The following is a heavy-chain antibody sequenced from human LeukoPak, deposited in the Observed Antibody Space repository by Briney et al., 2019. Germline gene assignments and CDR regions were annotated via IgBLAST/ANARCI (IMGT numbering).Heavy chain of an antibody. V-gene: IGHV3-21*01. J-gene: IGHJ3*02. CDR1: GFTFSSYS. CDR3: ARDQELLWFGELGVNAFDI. Sequence: PGGSLRLSCAASGFTFSSYSMNWVRQAPGKGLEWVSSISSSSSYIYYADSVKGRFTISRDNAKNSLYLQMNSLRAEDTAVYYCARDQELLWFGELGVNAFDIWGQGTMVTVSS. D-gene: IGHD3-10*01. CDR2: ISSSSSYI.